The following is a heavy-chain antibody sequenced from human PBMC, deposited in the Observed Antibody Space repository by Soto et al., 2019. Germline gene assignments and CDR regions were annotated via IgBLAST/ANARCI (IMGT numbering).Heavy chain of an antibody. CDR1: GYTFTGYY. V-gene: IGHV1-2*04. CDR2: INPNSGGT. J-gene: IGHJ6*02. D-gene: IGHD1-20*01. Sequence: ASVKVSCKASGYTFTGYYMHWVRQAPGQGLEWMGWINPNSGGTNYAQKFQGWVTMTRDTSISTAYMELSRLRSDDTAVYYCARGARYNWNDVMDYYYGMDVWGQGTTVTVSS. CDR3: ARGARYNWNDVMDYYYGMDV.